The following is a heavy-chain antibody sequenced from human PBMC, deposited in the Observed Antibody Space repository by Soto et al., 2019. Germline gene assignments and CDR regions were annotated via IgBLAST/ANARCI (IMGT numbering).Heavy chain of an antibody. CDR1: GGTFNTFG. J-gene: IGHJ4*02. D-gene: IGHD4-17*01. CDR3: ARSAPMEGGDTYSYDF. CDR2: IIPFFGTP. V-gene: IGHV1-69*01. Sequence: QVQLVQSGAEEKRPGSSVKVSCKASGGTFNTFGFSWVRQAPGQGLEWMGGIIPFFGTPQYSQKFEGRISITADEFRNTVYLDLTSLTSDDTAIYYCARSAPMEGGDTYSYDFWGQGALVTVSS.